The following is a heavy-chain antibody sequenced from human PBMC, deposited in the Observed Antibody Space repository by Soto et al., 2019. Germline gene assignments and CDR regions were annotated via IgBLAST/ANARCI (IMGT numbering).Heavy chain of an antibody. V-gene: IGHV3-11*06. CDR1: GFTFSDYY. Sequence: QVQLVESGGGLVKPGGSLRLSCAAAGFTFSDYYMSWIRQAPGKGLEWVSYISSSSSYTNYADSVKRRFTISRDNAKNSLYLQVNSLRAEDTAVYYCARGDFGSGYDSLCWVQGSLVTVSS. D-gene: IGHD5-12*01. CDR3: ARGDFGSGYDSLC. J-gene: IGHJ4*02. CDR2: ISSSSSYT.